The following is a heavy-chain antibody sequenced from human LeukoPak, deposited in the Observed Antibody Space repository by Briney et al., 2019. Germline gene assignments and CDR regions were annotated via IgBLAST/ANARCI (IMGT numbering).Heavy chain of an antibody. Sequence: GGSLRLSCAASGYTFSTYWMHWVRQGPGEGLVWVSRINEDGSSTSYAESVRGRFTISRDNAKNTLYLQMNSLRAEDTAVYYCARPRSRHGDYGMDVWGLGTTVTVSS. CDR1: GYTFSTYW. J-gene: IGHJ6*02. V-gene: IGHV3-74*01. CDR2: INEDGSST. CDR3: ARPRSRHGDYGMDV. D-gene: IGHD4-17*01.